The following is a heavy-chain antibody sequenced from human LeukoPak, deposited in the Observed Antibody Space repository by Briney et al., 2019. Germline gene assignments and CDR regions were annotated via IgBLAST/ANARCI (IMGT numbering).Heavy chain of an antibody. Sequence: GRSLRLSCAASGFTFSSYGMHWVRQAPGKGLEWVAVISYDGSNKYYADSVKGRFTISRDNSKNTLYLQMHSLRAEDTAVYYCANARSGALDYWGQGTLVTVPS. CDR2: ISYDGSNK. V-gene: IGHV3-30*18. CDR3: ANARSGALDY. CDR1: GFTFSSYG. J-gene: IGHJ4*02. D-gene: IGHD3-10*01.